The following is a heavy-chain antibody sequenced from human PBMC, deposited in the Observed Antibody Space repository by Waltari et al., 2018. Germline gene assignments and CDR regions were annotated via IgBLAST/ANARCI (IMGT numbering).Heavy chain of an antibody. D-gene: IGHD6-13*01. J-gene: IGHJ6*02. CDR1: GGSIRSSSYY. CDR2: IYYSGST. CDR3: AAVIAAAGTPYYYYYGMDV. V-gene: IGHV4-39*01. Sequence: QLQLQESGPGLVKPSETLSLTCTVSGGSIRSSSYYWGWIRQPPGKGLEWIGSIYYSGSTYYNPSLKSRVTISVDTSKNQFSLKLSSVTAADTAVYYCAAVIAAAGTPYYYYYGMDVWGQGTTVTVSS.